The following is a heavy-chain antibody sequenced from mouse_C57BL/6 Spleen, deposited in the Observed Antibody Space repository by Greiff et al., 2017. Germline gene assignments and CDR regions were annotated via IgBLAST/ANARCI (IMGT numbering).Heavy chain of an antibody. D-gene: IGHD2-4*01. CDR1: GFSLTSYG. CDR2: IWSGGST. V-gene: IGHV2-2*01. CDR3: ARMRDYDGGFDY. J-gene: IGHJ2*01. Sequence: VKLVESGPGLVQPSQSLSITCTVSGFSLTSYGVHWVRQSPGKGLEWLGVIWSGGSTDYNAAFISRLSISKDNSKSQVFFKMNSLQADDTAIYYCARMRDYDGGFDYWGQGTTLTVSS.